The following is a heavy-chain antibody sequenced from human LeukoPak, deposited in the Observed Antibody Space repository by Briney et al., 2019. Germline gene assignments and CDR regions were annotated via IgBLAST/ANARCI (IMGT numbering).Heavy chain of an antibody. CDR2: SFAGDT. CDR3: ARVGTLDRGYWYFDL. D-gene: IGHD1-1*01. J-gene: IGHJ2*01. CDR1: GFTFSSYD. V-gene: IGHV3-13*01. Sequence: GGSLRLSCAASGFTFSSYDMHWVRQVTGKGLEWVSASFAGDTYYPGSVKGRFTISRENAKNSLYLQMNSLRAGDTAVYYCARVGTLDRGYWYFDLWGRGTQVTVSS.